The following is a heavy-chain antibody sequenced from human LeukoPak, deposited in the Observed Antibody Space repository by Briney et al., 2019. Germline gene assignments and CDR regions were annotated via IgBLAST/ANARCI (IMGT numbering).Heavy chain of an antibody. CDR2: IYYSGST. V-gene: IGHV4-59*01. J-gene: IGHJ6*03. CDR1: GGSISSYY. CDR3: ARGELAGYYYYMDV. Sequence: PSETLSLTCTVSGGSISSYYWSWIRQPPGKGLEWIGYIYYSGSTDYNPSLKSRVTISVDTSKNQFSLKLSSVTAADTAVYYCARGELAGYYYYMDVWAKGTTVTISS. D-gene: IGHD1-1*01.